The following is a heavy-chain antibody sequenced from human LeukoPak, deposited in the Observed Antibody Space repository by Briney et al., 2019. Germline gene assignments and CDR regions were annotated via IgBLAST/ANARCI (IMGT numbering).Heavy chain of an antibody. CDR3: AKGYYYDSSAYYYPFFDY. CDR2: INTDGSYT. D-gene: IGHD3-22*01. V-gene: IGHV3-74*01. CDR1: GFTFRNYW. Sequence: GGSLRLSCAASGFTFRNYWMHWVRQAPGKGLVWVSRINTDGSYTNYADSVKGRFTISRDNSKNTLYLQMNSLRAEDTAVYYCAKGYYYDSSAYYYPFFDYWGQGTLVTVSS. J-gene: IGHJ4*02.